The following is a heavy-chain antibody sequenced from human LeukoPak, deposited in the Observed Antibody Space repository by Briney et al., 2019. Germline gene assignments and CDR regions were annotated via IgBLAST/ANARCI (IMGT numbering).Heavy chain of an antibody. CDR1: GFTFSDYG. J-gene: IGHJ3*02. V-gene: IGHV3-33*01. CDR3: EREQYGSDDALDI. Sequence: GGSLRLSCAASGFTFSDYGMHWVRQAPGKGLEWVAVIWYDGSNKYYADSVKGRFTVSRDNSKNTLDLQMSSLRDEDTAVYYCEREQYGSDDALDIWGQGTLVTVSS. CDR2: IWYDGSNK. D-gene: IGHD3-10*01.